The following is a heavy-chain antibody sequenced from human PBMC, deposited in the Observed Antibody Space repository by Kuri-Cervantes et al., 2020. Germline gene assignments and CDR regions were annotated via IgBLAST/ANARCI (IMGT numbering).Heavy chain of an antibody. J-gene: IGHJ6*02. D-gene: IGHD3-22*01. Sequence: SLKISCAASGFTFSSYGMHWVRQAPGKGLEWVSGISWNSGSIGYADSVKGRFTISRDNAKNSLYLQMNSLRAEDTALYYCAKDKIDYYYGMDVWGQGTTVTVSS. CDR2: ISWNSGSI. CDR3: AKDKIDYYYGMDV. V-gene: IGHV3-9*01. CDR1: GFTFSSYG.